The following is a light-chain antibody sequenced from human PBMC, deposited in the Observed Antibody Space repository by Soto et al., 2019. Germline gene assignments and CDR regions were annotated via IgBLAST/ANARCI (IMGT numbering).Light chain of an antibody. CDR3: CSFANNNTSI. CDR2: EGS. CDR1: SSDVGAYNL. V-gene: IGLV2-23*01. Sequence: QSALTQPASVSGSPEQSITISCTGTSSDVGAYNLVSWYQQHPGKAPRLIIYEGSKRPSGISHRFSGSKSDNTASLTISGLRAEDETDYYCCSFANNNTSIFGGGTKLTVL. J-gene: IGLJ2*01.